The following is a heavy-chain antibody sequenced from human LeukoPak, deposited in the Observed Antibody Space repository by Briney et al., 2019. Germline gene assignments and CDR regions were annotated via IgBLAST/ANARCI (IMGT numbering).Heavy chain of an antibody. Sequence: SETLSLTCTVSGGSISTYYWHWIRQPPEKGLEWIGYIHYSGATSYNPSLKSRVTTSVDMSKNQFSLKLSSVTAADTAVYCCAREYSSFEYWGQGSLVTVSS. D-gene: IGHD4-11*01. CDR3: AREYSSFEY. J-gene: IGHJ4*02. V-gene: IGHV4-59*01. CDR1: GGSISTYY. CDR2: IHYSGAT.